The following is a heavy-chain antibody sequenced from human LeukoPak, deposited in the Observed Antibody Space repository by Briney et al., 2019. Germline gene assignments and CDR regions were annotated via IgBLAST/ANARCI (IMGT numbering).Heavy chain of an antibody. CDR2: IYPDDSDT. D-gene: IGHD3-22*01. Sequence: GESLKISCQGSGNAFSDYWIGWVRQMPGKGLKWMGVIYPDDSDTRYNPSFEGQVTISVDKSINTAYLQWSSLKASDTGMYYCARLFYDISGLGDYFDYWGQGTLVTVFS. J-gene: IGHJ4*02. CDR1: GNAFSDYW. V-gene: IGHV5-51*01. CDR3: ARLFYDISGLGDYFDY.